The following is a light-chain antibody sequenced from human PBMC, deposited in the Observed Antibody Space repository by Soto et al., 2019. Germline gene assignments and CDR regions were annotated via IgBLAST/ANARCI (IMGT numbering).Light chain of an antibody. CDR3: QQVNSYPLT. CDR2: DVS. V-gene: IGKV1-13*02. J-gene: IGKJ5*01. CDR1: QDIRGA. Sequence: AIQLTQSPSSLSASVGDRVTITCRASQDIRGALAWYQQKPGKAPKMLIYDVSTLASGVPYRFSGSSSGTDFTLTISSLQPVDFATYYCQQVNSYPLTVGQGTQLEIK.